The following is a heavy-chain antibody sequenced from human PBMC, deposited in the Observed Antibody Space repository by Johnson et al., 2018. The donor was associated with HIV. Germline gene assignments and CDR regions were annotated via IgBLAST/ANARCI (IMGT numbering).Heavy chain of an antibody. J-gene: IGHJ3*02. D-gene: IGHD4-17*01. CDR1: GFTFSDYY. CDR2: ISSSGSTI. V-gene: IGHV3-11*04. CDR3: ARDPPVTTTHNAFDI. Sequence: QMQLVESGGGLVQPGGSLRLSCAASGFTFSDYYMSWIRQAPGKGLEWVSYISSSGSTIYYAYSVKGRFTISRDNAKNSLYLQMNSLRAEDTAVYYCARDPPVTTTHNAFDIWGQGTMVTVSS.